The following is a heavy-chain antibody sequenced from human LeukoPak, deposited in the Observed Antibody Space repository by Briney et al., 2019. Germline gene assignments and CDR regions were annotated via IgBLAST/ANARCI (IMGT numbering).Heavy chain of an antibody. Sequence: PGGSLRLSCEASGFTFSNHWMHWVRQAPGKGLEWVSYISSSGSTIYYADSVKGRFTISRDNAKNSLYLQMNSLRAEDTAVYYCARDRGGRGGRGPNYFDYWGQGTLVTVSS. V-gene: IGHV3-11*01. J-gene: IGHJ4*02. CDR1: GFTFSNHW. D-gene: IGHD5-24*01. CDR3: ARDRGGRGGRGPNYFDY. CDR2: ISSSGSTI.